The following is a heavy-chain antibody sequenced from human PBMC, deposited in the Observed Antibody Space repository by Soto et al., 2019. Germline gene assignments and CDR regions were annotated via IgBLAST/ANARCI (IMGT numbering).Heavy chain of an antibody. J-gene: IGHJ4*02. CDR3: AREGSYYYDSSGYYPHYFDY. V-gene: IGHV4-31*03. CDR2: IYYSGST. D-gene: IGHD3-22*01. CDR1: GGSISSGGYY. Sequence: SETLSLTCTVSGGSISSGGYYWSWTRQHPGKGLEWIGYIYYSGSTYYNPSLKSRVTISVDTSKNQFSLKLSSVTAADTAVYYCAREGSYYYDSSGYYPHYFDYWGQGTLVTVSS.